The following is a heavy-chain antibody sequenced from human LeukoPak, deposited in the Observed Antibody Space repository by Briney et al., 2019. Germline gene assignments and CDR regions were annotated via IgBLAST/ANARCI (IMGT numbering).Heavy chain of an antibody. CDR1: GGSFSGYY. J-gene: IGHJ4*02. D-gene: IGHD5-18*01. Sequence: SETLSLTCAVYGGSFSGYYWSWIRQPPGKGLEWIGEINHSGSTNYNPSLKSRVTISVDTSKNQFSLKLSSVTAADTAVYYCARLGYSYGWVDYWGQGTLVTVSS. CDR3: ARLGYSYGWVDY. CDR2: INHSGST. V-gene: IGHV4-34*01.